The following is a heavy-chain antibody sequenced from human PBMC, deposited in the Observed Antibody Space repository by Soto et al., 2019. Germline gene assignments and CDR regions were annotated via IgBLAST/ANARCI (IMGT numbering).Heavy chain of an antibody. CDR1: GFIFNEYG. D-gene: IGHD2-15*01. V-gene: IGHV3-33*03. CDR3: ARWGCSGTNCNLNQRSYDL. J-gene: IGHJ4*02. CDR2: LWYDGSTK. Sequence: QVQLVESGGGVVQPGMSLRLSCAASGFIFNEYGMHWVRKAPGKGLEWVAVLWYDGSTKYYADSVKGRFTISRDNSKNTMSLKMNNLRAADTDVYYCARWGCSGTNCNLNQRSYDLWGQGTLVTVSS.